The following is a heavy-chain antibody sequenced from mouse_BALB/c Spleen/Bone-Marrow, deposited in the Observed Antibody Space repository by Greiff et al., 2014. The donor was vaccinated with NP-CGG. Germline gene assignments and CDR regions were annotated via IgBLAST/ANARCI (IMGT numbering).Heavy chain of an antibody. J-gene: IGHJ3*01. Sequence: VQLQQSGAELMKPGASVKISCKATGYTFSSYWIEWVKQRPGHGLEWIGEILPGSGSSNYNEKFKGKATFTAETSPNTAYIQLSSLTSEDSAVYYCARDYDGYYGFAYWGQGTLVTVSA. V-gene: IGHV1-9*01. D-gene: IGHD2-3*01. CDR1: GYTFSSYW. CDR2: ILPGSGSS. CDR3: ARDYDGYYGFAY.